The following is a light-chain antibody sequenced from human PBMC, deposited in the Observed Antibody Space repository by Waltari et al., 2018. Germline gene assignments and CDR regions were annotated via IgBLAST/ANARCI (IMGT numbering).Light chain of an antibody. J-gene: IGKJ2*01. CDR3: QQSLIAPYT. CDR2: GAS. Sequence: TCRASQSISKYLNWFQQRPGKAPKLLIYGASGLQTGVPSRFSGSGSGTEFTLTISSLQPEDFTTYYCQQSLIAPYTFGQGTTLEIK. V-gene: IGKV1-39*01. CDR1: QSISKY.